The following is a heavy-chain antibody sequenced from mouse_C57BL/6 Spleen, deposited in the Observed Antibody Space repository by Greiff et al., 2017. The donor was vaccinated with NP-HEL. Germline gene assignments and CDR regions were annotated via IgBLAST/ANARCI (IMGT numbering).Heavy chain of an antibody. CDR1: GFTFSSYG. Sequence: DVKLVESGGDLVKPGGSLKLSCAASGFTFSSYGMSWVRQTPDKRLEWVATISSGGSYTYYPDSVKGRFTISRDNAKNTLYLQMSSLKSEDTAMYYCARLTIVTTNYFDYWGQGTTLTVSS. V-gene: IGHV5-6*02. CDR3: ARLTIVTTNYFDY. J-gene: IGHJ2*01. D-gene: IGHD2-5*01. CDR2: ISSGGSYT.